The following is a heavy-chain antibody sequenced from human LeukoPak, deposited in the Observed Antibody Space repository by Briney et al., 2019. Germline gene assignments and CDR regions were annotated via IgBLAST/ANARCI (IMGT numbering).Heavy chain of an antibody. CDR2: IKNDGITT. V-gene: IGHV3-74*01. CDR3: VRDVGYSAYD. D-gene: IGHD5-12*01. J-gene: IGHJ4*02. Sequence: GGSLRLSCAASGFTFRTSWMHWVRQAPGKGLVWVSLIKNDGITTTYADSVKGRFTISRNNAMNTVFLQMNSLRAEDTAVYYCVRDVGYSAYDWGQGTLVTVSS. CDR1: GFTFRTSW.